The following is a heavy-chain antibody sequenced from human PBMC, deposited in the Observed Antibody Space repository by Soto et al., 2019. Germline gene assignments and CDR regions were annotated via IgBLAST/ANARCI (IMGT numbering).Heavy chain of an antibody. Sequence: PGGSLRLSCAASGFTFSSYAMSWVRQAPGKGLEWVSAIGGSGGSTYYADSVKGRFTISRDNSKNTLYLQINSLRAEDTAVYYCAKLPPYYDFWSGYSPFGYWGQGLLVTVYS. CDR1: GFTFSSYA. V-gene: IGHV3-23*01. D-gene: IGHD3-3*01. CDR2: IGGSGGST. J-gene: IGHJ4*02. CDR3: AKLPPYYDFWSGYSPFGY.